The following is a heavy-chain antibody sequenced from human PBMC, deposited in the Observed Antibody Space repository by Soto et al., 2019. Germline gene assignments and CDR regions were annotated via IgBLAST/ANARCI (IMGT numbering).Heavy chain of an antibody. CDR3: ARGGPRGGMDV. Sequence: TSETLSLTCAVSGGPISSGGYSWSWIRQPPGKGLEWIGYIYHSGSTYYNPSLKSRVTISVDRSKNQFSLKLSSVTAADTAVYYCARGGPRGGMDVWGQGTTVTVSS. J-gene: IGHJ6*02. CDR1: GGPISSGGYS. V-gene: IGHV4-30-2*01. D-gene: IGHD3-10*01. CDR2: IYHSGST.